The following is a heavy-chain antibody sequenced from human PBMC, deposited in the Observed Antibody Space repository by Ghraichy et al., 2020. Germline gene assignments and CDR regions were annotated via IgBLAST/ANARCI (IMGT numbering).Heavy chain of an antibody. CDR2: IYSGGST. CDR3: ARELNYYGMDV. V-gene: IGHV3-53*01. J-gene: IGHJ6*02. Sequence: LSLTCAASGFTVSSNYMSWVRQAPGKGLEWVSVIYSGGSTYYADSVKGRFTISRDNSKNTLYLQMNSLRAEDTAVYYCARELNYYGMDVWGQGTTVTVSS. CDR1: GFTVSSNY.